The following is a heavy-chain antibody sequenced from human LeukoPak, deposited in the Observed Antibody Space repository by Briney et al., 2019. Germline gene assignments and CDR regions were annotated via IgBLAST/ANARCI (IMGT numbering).Heavy chain of an antibody. V-gene: IGHV4-34*01. CDR2: INHSGST. Sequence: SETLSLTCAVYGGSFSGYYWSWIRQPPGKGLEWIGEINHSGSTNYNPSLKSRVTISVDTSKNQFSLKLSSVTAADTAVYYCARRRIVVVPAAMLVGWFDPWGQGTLVTVSS. CDR1: GGSFSGYY. D-gene: IGHD2-2*01. CDR3: ARRRIVVVPAAMLVGWFDP. J-gene: IGHJ5*02.